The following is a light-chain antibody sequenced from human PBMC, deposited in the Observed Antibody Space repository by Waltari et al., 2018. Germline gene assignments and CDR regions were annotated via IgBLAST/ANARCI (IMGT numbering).Light chain of an antibody. CDR1: SSDVGTYNF. CDR2: DVS. V-gene: IGLV2-14*03. J-gene: IGLJ2*01. CDR3: SSSAGSNTRV. Sequence: QSALTQPASVSGSPGQSITISCTGTSSDVGTYNFVPWYQQHPGKAPKLMIYDVSNRPSGVSDRFSGSKSGNTASLTISGLQAEDEADYSCSSSAGSNTRVFGGGTKLTVL.